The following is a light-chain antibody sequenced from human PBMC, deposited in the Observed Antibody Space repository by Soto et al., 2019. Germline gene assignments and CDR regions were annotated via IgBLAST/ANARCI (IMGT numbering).Light chain of an antibody. V-gene: IGKV1-9*01. J-gene: IGKJ5*01. Sequence: DIQMTQSPSSLSASVGDRVTITCRASQSINSYLNWYQQKPGKAPKLLIYAASTLQSGVPSRFSGSGSGTEFTLTISSLQPEDFATYYCQQLNSYPITFGQGTRLEI. CDR2: AAS. CDR1: QSINSY. CDR3: QQLNSYPIT.